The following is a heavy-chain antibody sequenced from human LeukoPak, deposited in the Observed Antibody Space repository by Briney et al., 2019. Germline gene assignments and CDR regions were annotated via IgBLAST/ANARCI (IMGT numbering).Heavy chain of an antibody. CDR1: GGSFSGYY. J-gene: IGHJ4*02. Sequence: KPSETLSLTCAVYGGSFSGYYWSWIRQPPGKGLEWIGEINHSGSTNYNPSLKSRVTISVDTSKNQFSLKLSSVTAADTAVYYCASEMAYCSSTSCFDFDYWGQGTLVTVSS. D-gene: IGHD2-2*01. CDR2: INHSGST. CDR3: ASEMAYCSSTSCFDFDY. V-gene: IGHV4-34*01.